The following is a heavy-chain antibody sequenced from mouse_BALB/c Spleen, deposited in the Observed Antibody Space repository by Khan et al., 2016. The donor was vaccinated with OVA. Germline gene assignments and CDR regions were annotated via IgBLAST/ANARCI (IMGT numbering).Heavy chain of an antibody. CDR2: ILPGSGST. CDR1: GYTFSSYW. V-gene: IGHV1-9*01. D-gene: IGHD1-1*01. J-gene: IGHJ3*01. CDR3: ARYYGSSYWCAY. Sequence: VQLQQSGAELMKPGASVKISCKATGYTFSSYWIEWVKQRPGHGLEWLGAILPGSGSTNYTAKFTGKATFTADTSSNTAYMQLSSLTSEDSAVDDCARYYGSSYWCAYWGQGTLVTVSA.